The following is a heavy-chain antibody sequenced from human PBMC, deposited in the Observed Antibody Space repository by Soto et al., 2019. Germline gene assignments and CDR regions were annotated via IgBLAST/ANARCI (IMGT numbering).Heavy chain of an antibody. Sequence: QVQLVESGGGVVQPGRSLRLSCAASGFTFSSYGMRWVRQAPGKGLEWVAVIWYDGSNKYYADSVKGRFTISRDNSKNTLYLQMNSLRAEDTAVYYCARDRGSSWYGGDYWGQGTLVTVSS. V-gene: IGHV3-33*01. J-gene: IGHJ4*02. CDR2: IWYDGSNK. D-gene: IGHD6-13*01. CDR1: GFTFSSYG. CDR3: ARDRGSSWYGGDY.